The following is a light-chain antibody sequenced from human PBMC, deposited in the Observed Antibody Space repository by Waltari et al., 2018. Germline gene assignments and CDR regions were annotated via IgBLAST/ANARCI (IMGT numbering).Light chain of an antibody. CDR2: EAS. Sequence: VLTQSPATLSLSPGDRATLSCRASQYIGDYLAWYQQKPGQAPRRLMSEASNRATGGPDRFSASVSGTDFTLTVSSLEPEDLAVYYCQNRRNWPLLTFGGGTKVEIK. V-gene: IGKV3-11*01. CDR3: QNRRNWPLLT. J-gene: IGKJ4*01. CDR1: QYIGDY.